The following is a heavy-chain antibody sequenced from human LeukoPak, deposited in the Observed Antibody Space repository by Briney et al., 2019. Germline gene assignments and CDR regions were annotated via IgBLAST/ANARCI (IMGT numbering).Heavy chain of an antibody. Sequence: ASVKVSCKASGYTFTSYGISWVRQAPGQGLEWMGWITAYNGNTNYAQKLQGRVTMTTDTSTSTAYMELRSLRSEDTAVYYCATDYVVRGVKGAFDYWGQGTLVTVSS. D-gene: IGHD3-10*01. CDR1: GYTFTSYG. CDR3: ATDYVVRGVKGAFDY. V-gene: IGHV1-18*01. J-gene: IGHJ4*02. CDR2: ITAYNGNT.